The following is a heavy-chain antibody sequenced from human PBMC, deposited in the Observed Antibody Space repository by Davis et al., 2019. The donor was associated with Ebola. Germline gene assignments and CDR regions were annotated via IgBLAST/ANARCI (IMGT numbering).Heavy chain of an antibody. J-gene: IGHJ4*02. CDR1: GFTFSNYG. Sequence: PGGSLRLSCEASGFTFSNYGLHWVRQAPGKGLAWVAVIWYDGNNKYYGDSVKGRFIISRDDSKNTLYLRLNSLTAEDTAVYYCARDSGSRDFDYWGQGTLVTVSS. CDR3: ARDSGSRDFDY. CDR2: IWYDGNNK. D-gene: IGHD1-26*01. V-gene: IGHV3-33*01.